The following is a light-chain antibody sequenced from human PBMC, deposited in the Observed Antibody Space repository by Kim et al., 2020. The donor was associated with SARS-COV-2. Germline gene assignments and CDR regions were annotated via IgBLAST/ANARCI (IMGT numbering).Light chain of an antibody. CDR1: QSISSND. V-gene: IGKV3-20*01. Sequence: DIVLTQSPGTLSVSPGERATLSCRASQSISSNDLSWYQQKPGQPPRHLIYGATTRVTGIPDRFSGSGSGTDFTLTISRLEPEDFAVYYCQQYGRSGTFGQGTKLEI. CDR3: QQYGRSGT. CDR2: GAT. J-gene: IGKJ2*01.